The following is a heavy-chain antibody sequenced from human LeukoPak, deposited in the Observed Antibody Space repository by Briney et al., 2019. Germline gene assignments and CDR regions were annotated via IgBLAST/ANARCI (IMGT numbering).Heavy chain of an antibody. CDR2: INWSGGTT. Sequence: PGGSLRLSCAASGFTFDEYGMSWVRQAPGKGLEWVPGINWSGGTTVYAESVKGRFTVSRDNAKNSLYLQVNSLRVDDTALYYCARERFGSDYYLDVWGKGTTVTVSS. D-gene: IGHD3-10*01. CDR3: ARERFGSDYYLDV. J-gene: IGHJ6*03. CDR1: GFTFDEYG. V-gene: IGHV3-20*04.